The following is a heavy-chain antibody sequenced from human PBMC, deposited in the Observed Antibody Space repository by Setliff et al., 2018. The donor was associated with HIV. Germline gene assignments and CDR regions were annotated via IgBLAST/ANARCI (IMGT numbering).Heavy chain of an antibody. D-gene: IGHD1-26*01. Sequence: PSETLSLTCTVSGGSVSSYHWTWIRQPTGKGLEWIGYLYYSGSTYYNPSLKSRVTISIDTSKKQLSLKLNSVTAADTAVYYCARAMGANWSYYYYMDVWGKGTTVTVSS. CDR2: LYYSGST. J-gene: IGHJ6*03. CDR3: ARAMGANWSYYYYMDV. V-gene: IGHV4-59*02. CDR1: GGSVSSYH.